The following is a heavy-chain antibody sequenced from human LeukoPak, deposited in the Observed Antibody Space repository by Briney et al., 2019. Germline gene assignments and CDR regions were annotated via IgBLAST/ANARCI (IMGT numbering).Heavy chain of an antibody. CDR1: GYSFTNYW. CDR2: IYPGDSDT. V-gene: IGHV5-51*01. CDR3: ARFTATSSPRYALDY. Sequence: GESLKISCKVSGYSFTNYWIGWLRQMPGKGLEWMGIIYPGDSDTRYSPSFQGQVTMSADKSISTAYLQWSSLKASDTAMYYCARFTATSSPRYALDYWGQGTLVTVSS. J-gene: IGHJ4*02. D-gene: IGHD2-2*01.